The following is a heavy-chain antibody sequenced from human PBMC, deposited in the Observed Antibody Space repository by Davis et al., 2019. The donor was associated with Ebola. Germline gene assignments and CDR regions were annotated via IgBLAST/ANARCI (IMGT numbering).Heavy chain of an antibody. D-gene: IGHD3-10*01. J-gene: IGHJ6*04. V-gene: IGHV3-74*01. CDR1: GFTFSSYW. CDR2: INSDGSST. CDR3: ARRFGEIYYYYYGMDV. Sequence: GESLKISCAASGFTFSSYWMHWVRQAPGKGLVWVSRINSDGSSTSYADSVKGRFTISRDNAKNSLYLQMNSLRDEDTAVYYCARRFGEIYYYYYGMDVWGKGTTVTVSS.